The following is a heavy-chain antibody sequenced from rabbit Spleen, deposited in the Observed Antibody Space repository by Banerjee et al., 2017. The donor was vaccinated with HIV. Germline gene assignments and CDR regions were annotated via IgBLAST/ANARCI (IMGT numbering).Heavy chain of an antibody. CDR2: IYTGSSTT. CDR3: ARIGPSSCWGGDL. Sequence: QSLEESGGGLVKPGGTLTLTCTASGFSFSSSYYMYWVRQAPGKGLEWIGCIYTGSSTTYYATWVNGRFTISKTSSTTMTLQMTSLTAADTATYFCARIGPSSCWGGDLWGPGTLVTVS. V-gene: IGHV1S40*01. CDR1: GFSFSSSYY. J-gene: IGHJ4*01. D-gene: IGHD4-1*01.